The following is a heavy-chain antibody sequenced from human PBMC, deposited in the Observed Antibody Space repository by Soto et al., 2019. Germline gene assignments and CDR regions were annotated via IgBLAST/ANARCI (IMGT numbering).Heavy chain of an antibody. CDR1: GLSVGSYG. CDR2: ISYDGSKK. CDR3: AKSRGVDNYYYGMDV. V-gene: IGHV3-30*18. D-gene: IGHD3-16*01. J-gene: IGHJ6*02. Sequence: XGSLRLSCVVSGLSVGSYGMHWVRQAPGKGLEWVALISYDGSKKYYMDSVKGRFTISRDNSLGTLFLQMISLRPEDTAVYYCAKSRGVDNYYYGMDVWGQGTTVTVSS.